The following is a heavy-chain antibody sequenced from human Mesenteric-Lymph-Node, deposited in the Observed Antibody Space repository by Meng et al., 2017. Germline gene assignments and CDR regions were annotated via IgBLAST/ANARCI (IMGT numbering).Heavy chain of an antibody. CDR3: ARVGQWLPIDY. D-gene: IGHD6-19*01. Sequence: HVQLQESGPGLVKPSGTLSLTCAGSGGSISSGNWWSWGRQPQGKGLEWIGEIYHSGSTNYNPSLKSRVTISVDKSKNQFSLNLSSVTAADTAVYYCARVGQWLPIDYWGQGTLVTVSS. V-gene: IGHV4-4*02. CDR1: GGSISSGNW. J-gene: IGHJ4*02. CDR2: IYHSGST.